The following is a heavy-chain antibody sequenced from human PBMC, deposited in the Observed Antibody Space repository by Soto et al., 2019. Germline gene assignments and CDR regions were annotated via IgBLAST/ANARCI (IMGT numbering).Heavy chain of an antibody. CDR2: IYYSGST. V-gene: IGHV4-39*01. Sequence: SETLSLTCTVSGGSISSSSYYWGWIRQPPGKGLEWIGSIYYSGSTYYNPSLKSRVTISVDTSKNQFSLKLSSVTAADTAVYYCVQVVVAATWVDWFDPWGQGTLVTVSS. CDR1: GGSISSSSYY. CDR3: VQVVVAATWVDWFDP. J-gene: IGHJ5*02. D-gene: IGHD2-15*01.